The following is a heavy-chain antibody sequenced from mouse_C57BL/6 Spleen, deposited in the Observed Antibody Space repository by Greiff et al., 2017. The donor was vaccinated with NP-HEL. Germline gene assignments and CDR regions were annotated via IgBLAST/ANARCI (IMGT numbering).Heavy chain of an antibody. CDR1: GYAFSSSW. V-gene: IGHV1-82*01. J-gene: IGHJ3*01. D-gene: IGHD2-5*01. CDR3: ADYSNYFFAY. Sequence: QQSGPELVKPGASVKISCKASGYAFSSSWMNWVKQRPGKGLEWIGRIYPGDGDTNYNGKFKGKATLTADKSSSTAYMQLSSLTSEDSAVYFCADYSNYFFAYWGQGTLVTVSA. CDR2: IYPGDGDT.